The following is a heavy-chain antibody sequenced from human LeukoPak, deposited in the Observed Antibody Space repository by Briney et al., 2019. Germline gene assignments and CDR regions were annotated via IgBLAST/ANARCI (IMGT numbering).Heavy chain of an antibody. V-gene: IGHV1-18*01. Sequence: ASVKVSCKASGYTFTSYGISWVRQAPGQGLEWMGWISAYNGNTNYAQKLQGRVTMTTDTSTSTAYMELRSLRSDDTAVYYCARADYSDYIDAFDIWGQGTMVTVSS. D-gene: IGHD4-11*01. CDR3: ARADYSDYIDAFDI. CDR2: ISAYNGNT. CDR1: GYTFTSYG. J-gene: IGHJ3*02.